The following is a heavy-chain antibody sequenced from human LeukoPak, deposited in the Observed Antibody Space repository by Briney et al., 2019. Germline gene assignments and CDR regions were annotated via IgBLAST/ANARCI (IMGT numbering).Heavy chain of an antibody. V-gene: IGHV4-61*02. Sequence: SETLSLTCTVSGGSISSGSYYWSWIRQPAGKGLEWIGRIYTSGSTNYNPSLKSRVTISVDTSKNQFSLKLSSVTAADTAVYYCAREALWFGELGIYYYYYYMDVWGKGTTVTISS. CDR2: IYTSGST. D-gene: IGHD3-10*01. CDR3: AREALWFGELGIYYYYYYMDV. J-gene: IGHJ6*03. CDR1: GGSISSGSYY.